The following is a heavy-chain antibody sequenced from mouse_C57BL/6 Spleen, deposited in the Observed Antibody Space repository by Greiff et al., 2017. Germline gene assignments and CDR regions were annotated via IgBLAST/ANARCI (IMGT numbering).Heavy chain of an antibody. V-gene: IGHV5-9-1*02. CDR1: GFTFSSYA. J-gene: IGHJ1*03. Sequence: EVMLVESGEGLVKPGGSLKLSCAASGFTFSSYAMSWVRQTPEKRLEWVAYISSGGDYIYYADTVKGRFTISRDNARNTLYLQMSRLKSEDTAMYYCTRDSHYYGSSYGYFDVWGTGTTVTVSS. CDR3: TRDSHYYGSSYGYFDV. D-gene: IGHD1-1*01. CDR2: ISSGGDYI.